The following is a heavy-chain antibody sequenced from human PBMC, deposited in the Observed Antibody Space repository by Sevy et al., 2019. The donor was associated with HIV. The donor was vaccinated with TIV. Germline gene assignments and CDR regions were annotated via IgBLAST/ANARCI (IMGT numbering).Heavy chain of an antibody. J-gene: IGHJ2*01. D-gene: IGHD3-16*01. CDR2: IKQEGTEK. Sequence: GGSLRLSCAASGFIFSTYWMSWVRQAPGKGLEWVANIKQEGTEKYYVDSVKGRFTISRDNAKNSLYLQMNSLRAEDTAVYYCARVQVPWGAQVLDLWGRGTLVTVSS. CDR3: ARVQVPWGAQVLDL. CDR1: GFIFSTYW. V-gene: IGHV3-7*01.